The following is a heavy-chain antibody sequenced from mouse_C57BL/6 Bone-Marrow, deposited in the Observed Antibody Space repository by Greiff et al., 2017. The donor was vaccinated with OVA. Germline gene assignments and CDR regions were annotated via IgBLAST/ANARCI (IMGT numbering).Heavy chain of an antibody. V-gene: IGHV6-3*01. CDR1: GFTFSNYW. CDR2: IRLKSDNYAT. J-gene: IGHJ2*01. D-gene: IGHD3-2*02. CDR3: TDSSGRYLDY. Sequence: EVKLQESGGGLVQPGGSMKLSCVASGFTFSNYWMNWVRQSPEKGLEWVAQIRLKSDNYATHYAESVKGRFTISRDDSKSSVYLQMNNLRAEDTGIYYCTDSSGRYLDYWGQGTTLTVSS.